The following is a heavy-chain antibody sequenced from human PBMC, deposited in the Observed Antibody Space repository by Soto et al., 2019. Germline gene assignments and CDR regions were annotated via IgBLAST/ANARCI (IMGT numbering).Heavy chain of an antibody. CDR2: IYYSGST. CDR3: ARGIEGWYQGRYYYGMDV. J-gene: IGHJ6*01. V-gene: IGHV4-61*01. CDR1: GGSVSSGSYY. D-gene: IGHD6-19*01. Sequence: VQLQESGPGLVKPSETLSLTCTVSGGSVSSGSYYWSWIRQPPGKGLEWIGYIYYSGSTNYNPSLKSRVTISVDTSKNQFSLKLSSVTAADTAVYYCARGIEGWYQGRYYYGMDVW.